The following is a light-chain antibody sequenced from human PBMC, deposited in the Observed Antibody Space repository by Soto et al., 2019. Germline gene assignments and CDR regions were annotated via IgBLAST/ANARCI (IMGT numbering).Light chain of an antibody. V-gene: IGKV1-5*01. CDR2: DVS. Sequence: DIQMTQSPSTLSASIGDRVTLTCRASQSLTGRLAWYPQKPCRPPNLLIYDVSILESGVPSRFSGRESWTDFTLTISSLRPDDFATFYCQQYKVYPYTFGQGTRL. J-gene: IGKJ2*01. CDR3: QQYKVYPYT. CDR1: QSLTGR.